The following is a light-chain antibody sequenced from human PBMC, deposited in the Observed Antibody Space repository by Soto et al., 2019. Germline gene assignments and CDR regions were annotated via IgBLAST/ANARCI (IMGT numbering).Light chain of an antibody. CDR3: QSYDSSLSTSV. CDR2: DYT. V-gene: IGLV1-40*01. Sequence: QSALTQPPSVSGAPGQRITISCTGTSSNIGTGYNVHWYQQLPGTAPKLLINDYTKRPSGVPDRFSGSKSGATASLAITGLQAEDEADYYCQSYDSSLSTSVFGGGTKLTVL. J-gene: IGLJ2*01. CDR1: SSNIGTGYN.